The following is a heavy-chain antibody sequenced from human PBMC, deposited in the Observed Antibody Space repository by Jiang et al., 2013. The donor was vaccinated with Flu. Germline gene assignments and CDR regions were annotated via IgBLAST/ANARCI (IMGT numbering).Heavy chain of an antibody. J-gene: IGHJ3*02. Sequence: GAEVKKPGESLKISCKGSGYSFTSYWIGWVRQMPGKGLEWMGIIYPGDSDTRYSPSFQGQVTISADKSISTAYLQWSSLKASDTAMYYCARRYHTRRWIQLWKDAFDIWGQGTMVTVSS. CDR3: ARRYHTRRWIQLWKDAFDI. CDR1: GYSFTSYW. CDR2: IYPGDSDT. D-gene: IGHD5-18*01. V-gene: IGHV5-51*01.